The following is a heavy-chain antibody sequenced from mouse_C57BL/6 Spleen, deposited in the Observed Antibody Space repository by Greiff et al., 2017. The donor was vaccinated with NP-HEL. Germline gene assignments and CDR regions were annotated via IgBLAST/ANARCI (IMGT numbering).Heavy chain of an antibody. CDR3: ARASIGYFDV. CDR1: GYSITSGYY. Sequence: DVKLQESGPGLVKPSQSLSLTCSVTGYSITSGYYWNWIRQFPGNKLEWMGYISYDGSNNYNPSLKNRISITRDTSKNQFFLKLNSVTTEDTATYYCARASIGYFDVWGTGTTVTVSS. CDR2: ISYDGSN. V-gene: IGHV3-6*01. J-gene: IGHJ1*03.